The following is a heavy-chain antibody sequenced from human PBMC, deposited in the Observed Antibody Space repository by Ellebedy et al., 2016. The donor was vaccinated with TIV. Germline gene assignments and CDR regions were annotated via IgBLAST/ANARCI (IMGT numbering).Heavy chain of an antibody. V-gene: IGHV3-21*01. J-gene: IGHJ6*02. CDR1: GFSFSSYS. CDR2: ISGVSAYV. D-gene: IGHD6-19*01. CDR3: ARAGAIPVAGEDTWHYYGMDV. Sequence: GESLKISCAASGFSFSSYSMNWVRQAPGKGLEWVSFISGVSAYVYYAESVKGRFTISRDNARNSLYLQMDGLRPEDTAAYYCARAGAIPVAGEDTWHYYGMDVWGQGTTVTVSS.